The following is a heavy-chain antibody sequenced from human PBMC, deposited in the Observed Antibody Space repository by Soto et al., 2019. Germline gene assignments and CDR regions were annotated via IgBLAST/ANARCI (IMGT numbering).Heavy chain of an antibody. V-gene: IGHV1-69*13. CDR1: GGTFSSYA. CDR2: IIPIFGTA. CDR3: ARDLWVEPELYYYGMDV. Sequence: SVKVSCKASGGTFSSYAISCVRQAPGQGLEWMGGIIPIFGTAIYAQKFQDRVTITADEPTSTAYMELSSLRSEHTAVYYCARDLWVEPELYYYGMDVWGQGTTVTVSS. D-gene: IGHD1-1*01. J-gene: IGHJ6*02.